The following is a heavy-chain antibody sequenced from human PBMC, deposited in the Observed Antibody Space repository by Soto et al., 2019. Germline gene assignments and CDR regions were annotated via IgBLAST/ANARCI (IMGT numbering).Heavy chain of an antibody. CDR1: GDSVSSNSAA. CDR2: TYYRSKWYN. CDR3: ARDGVNSCGWYDYYGMDV. Sequence: SQTLSLTCAISGDSVSSNSAAWNWIRQSPSRGLEWLGRTYYRSKWYNDYAVSVKSRITINPDTSKNQFSLQLNSVTPEDTAVYYCARDGVNSCGWYDYYGMDVWGQGTTVTVS. V-gene: IGHV6-1*01. J-gene: IGHJ6*02. D-gene: IGHD6-19*01.